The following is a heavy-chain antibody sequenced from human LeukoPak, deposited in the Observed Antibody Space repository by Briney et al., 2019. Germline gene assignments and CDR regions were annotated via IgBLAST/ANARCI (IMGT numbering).Heavy chain of an antibody. Sequence: PGGSLRLSCAASGFTFSDYYMSWVRQAPGKGLEWVSFISSSGGSTYYADSLRGRFTISRDNAKNTLFLQMDSLRAEDTAVYYCARRHSDLDVWGQGTPVTVAS. CDR3: ARRHSDLDV. CDR2: ISSSGGST. V-gene: IGHV3-11*01. J-gene: IGHJ6*02. CDR1: GFTFSDYY. D-gene: IGHD3-3*01.